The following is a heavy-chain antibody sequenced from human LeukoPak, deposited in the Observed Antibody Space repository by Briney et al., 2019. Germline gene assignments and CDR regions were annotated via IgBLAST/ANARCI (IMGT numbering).Heavy chain of an antibody. CDR3: ARDRGLYSGSYFDY. D-gene: IGHD1-26*01. J-gene: IGHJ4*02. Sequence: ASVKVSCKASGGTFSSYAISWVRQAPGQGLEWMGGIIPIFGTANYAQKFQGRVTITADESTSIAYMELSSLRSDDTAVYYCARDRGLYSGSYFDYWGQGTLVTVSS. CDR2: IIPIFGTA. CDR1: GGTFSSYA. V-gene: IGHV1-69*13.